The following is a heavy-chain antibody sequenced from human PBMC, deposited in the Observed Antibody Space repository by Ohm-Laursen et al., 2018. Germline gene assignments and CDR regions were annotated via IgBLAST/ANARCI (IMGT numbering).Heavy chain of an antibody. D-gene: IGHD1-26*01. CDR1: GFTFSSYA. J-gene: IGHJ3*02. CDR3: ARVSKQWELLLDGFDI. V-gene: IGHV3-11*01. Sequence: SLRLSCAASGFTFSSYAMSWVRQAPGKGREWVSAISSSGSTIYYADSVKGRFTISRDNAKNSLYLQMNSLRAEDTAVYYCARVSKQWELLLDGFDIWGQGTMVTVSS. CDR2: ISSSGSTI.